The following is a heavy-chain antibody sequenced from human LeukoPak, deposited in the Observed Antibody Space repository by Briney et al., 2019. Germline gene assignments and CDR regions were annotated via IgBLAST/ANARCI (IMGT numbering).Heavy chain of an antibody. CDR1: GFTFNSNG. CDR2: IWYDGSNK. Sequence: PGGSLRLSCAASGFTFNSNGMHWVRQAPGKGLEWVAVIWYDGSNKYYADSVKGRFTISRDNSKNTLYLQMNSLRAEDTAVYYCVRWGPNKSFDCWGQGTLVTVSS. D-gene: IGHD7-27*01. J-gene: IGHJ4*02. V-gene: IGHV3-33*01. CDR3: VRWGPNKSFDC.